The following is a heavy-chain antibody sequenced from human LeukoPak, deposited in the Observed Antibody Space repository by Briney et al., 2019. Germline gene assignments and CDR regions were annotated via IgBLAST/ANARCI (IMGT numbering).Heavy chain of an antibody. CDR3: ATHGGDGGKSGNFGH. V-gene: IGHV4-39*01. J-gene: IGHJ4*02. CDR2: IYYSGGT. D-gene: IGHD4-23*01. Sequence: SETLSPTCTVSGGSIMSRIYYWGWIRQPPGKGLEWIGSIYYSGGTYQNPSLKSRLTISVDTSKNQFSLKLSSLTAADTAVYFCATHGGDGGKSGNFGHWGQGTLVTVSS. CDR1: GGSIMSRIYY.